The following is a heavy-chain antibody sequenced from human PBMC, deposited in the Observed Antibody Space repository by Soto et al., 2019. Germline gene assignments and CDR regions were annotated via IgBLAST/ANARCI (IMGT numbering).Heavy chain of an antibody. J-gene: IGHJ6*02. D-gene: IGHD3-22*01. CDR3: ARGAGVGKWLYYYYGMDV. CDR2: IWYDGSNK. Sequence: GGSLRLSCAASGFTFSSYGMHWVRQAPGKGLEWVAVIWYDGSNKYYADSVKGRFTISRDNSKNTLYLQMNSLRAEDTAVYYCARGAGVGKWLYYYYGMDVWGQGTTVTVSS. V-gene: IGHV3-33*01. CDR1: GFTFSSYG.